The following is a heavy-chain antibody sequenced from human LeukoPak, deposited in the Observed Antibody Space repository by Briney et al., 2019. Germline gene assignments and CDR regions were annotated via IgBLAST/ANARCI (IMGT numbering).Heavy chain of an antibody. CDR3: ARVLDYYDSSGYEVYFDY. CDR1: GFTFTNYW. J-gene: IGHJ4*02. CDR2: IKQDRSEK. Sequence: GGSLRLSCAASGFTFTNYWMSWVRQAPGKGLELVANIKQDRSEKYYVDSVKGRFTISRDNAKNSLYLQTNSLRAEDTAVYYCARVLDYYDSSGYEVYFDYWGQGTLVTVSS. D-gene: IGHD3-22*01. V-gene: IGHV3-7*01.